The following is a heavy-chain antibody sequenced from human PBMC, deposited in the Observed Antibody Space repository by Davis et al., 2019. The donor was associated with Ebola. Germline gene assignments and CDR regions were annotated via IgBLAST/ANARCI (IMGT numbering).Heavy chain of an antibody. D-gene: IGHD6-6*01. Sequence: GGSLRLSCAASGFSFSNAWMSWVRQAPGKGLEWVGRVKSKTDGETTDYAAPVKGRFIISRDDSKNTLSLQMNSLKTEDTAVYYCTTDETYSSSSAHFDYWGQGTLVTVSS. CDR3: TTDETYSSSSAHFDY. V-gene: IGHV3-15*01. CDR2: VKSKTDGETT. J-gene: IGHJ4*02. CDR1: GFSFSNAW.